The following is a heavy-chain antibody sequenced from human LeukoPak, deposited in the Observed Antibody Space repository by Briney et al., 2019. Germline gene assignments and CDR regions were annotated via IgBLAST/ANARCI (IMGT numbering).Heavy chain of an antibody. CDR3: ARDRDCSGGSCYYYYYYMDV. Sequence: GGSLRLSCAASGFAFSSYWMSWVRQAPGKGLEWVANIKQDGSEKYYVDSVKGRFTISRDNAKNSLYLQMNSLRAEDTAVYYCARDRDCSGGSCYYYYYYMDVWGKGTTVTVSS. CDR1: GFAFSSYW. J-gene: IGHJ6*03. CDR2: IKQDGSEK. V-gene: IGHV3-7*01. D-gene: IGHD2-15*01.